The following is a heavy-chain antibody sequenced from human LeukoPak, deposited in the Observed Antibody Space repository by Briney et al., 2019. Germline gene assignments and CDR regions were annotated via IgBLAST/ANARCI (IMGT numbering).Heavy chain of an antibody. CDR1: GYSISSGYY. D-gene: IGHD3-22*01. Sequence: SGTLSLTCTVSGYSISSGYYWGWIRQPPGKGLEWNGSIYHSGSTYYNPSLKSRVTISVDTSKNQFSLKLSSVTAADTTVYYCARARQPPFDSSGYGGVAFDIWGQGTMVTVSS. CDR3: ARARQPPFDSSGYGGVAFDI. J-gene: IGHJ3*02. V-gene: IGHV4-38-2*02. CDR2: IYHSGST.